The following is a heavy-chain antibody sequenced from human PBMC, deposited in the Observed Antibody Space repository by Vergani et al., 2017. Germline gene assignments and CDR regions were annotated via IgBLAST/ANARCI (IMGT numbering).Heavy chain of an antibody. J-gene: IGHJ6*03. CDR2: ISSSSSYI. V-gene: IGHV3-21*01. Sequence: EVQLVESGGGLVKPGGSLRLSCAASGFTFSSYSMNWVRQAPGKGLEWVSSISSSSSYIYYADSVKGRFTISRDNAKNSLYPQMNSLRAEDTAVYYCARVFDYDFWSGYYLYYYYYMDVWGKGTTVTVSS. CDR3: ARVFDYDFWSGYYLYYYYYMDV. D-gene: IGHD3-3*01. CDR1: GFTFSSYS.